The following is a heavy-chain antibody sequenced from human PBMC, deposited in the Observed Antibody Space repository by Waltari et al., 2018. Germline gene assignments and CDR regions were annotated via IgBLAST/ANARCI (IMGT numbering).Heavy chain of an antibody. CDR1: GYTFPAYL. CDR2: IHPYKGGT. V-gene: IGHV1-2*02. J-gene: IGHJ6*02. D-gene: IGHD2-15*01. CDR3: AREKLPRRNGLDV. Sequence: QVQLVQSGAEVMRPGASGTLHCTSSGYTFPAYLMHWVRQAPGQGLECVGCIHPYKGGTIYVQKFEGRVTMTRDTSISTVYMELSSLRYDDTAVYYCAREKLPRRNGLDVWGQGTTVTVSS.